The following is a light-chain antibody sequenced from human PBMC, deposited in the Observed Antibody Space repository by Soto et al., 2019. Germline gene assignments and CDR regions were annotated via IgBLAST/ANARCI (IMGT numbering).Light chain of an antibody. CDR2: KAS. Sequence: DIQMTQSPSTLSASVGDRVTITCRASQSIRSWLAWYQQKPGKAPKLLIYKASSLESGVSSRFSASGSGTEFTLTISSLQPDDSATYYCQQYETMVTFGQGTKEEIK. V-gene: IGKV1-5*03. CDR1: QSIRSW. CDR3: QQYETMVT. J-gene: IGKJ1*01.